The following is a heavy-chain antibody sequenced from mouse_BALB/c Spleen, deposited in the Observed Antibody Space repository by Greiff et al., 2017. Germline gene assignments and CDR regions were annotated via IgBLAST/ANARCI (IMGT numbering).Heavy chain of an antibody. V-gene: IGHV1-7*01. CDR1: GYTFTSYW. J-gene: IGHJ4*01. Sequence: QVQLKESGAELAKPGASVKMSCKASGYTFTSYWMHWVKQRPGQGLEWIGYINPSTGYTEYNQKFKDKATLTADKSSSTAYMQLSSLTSEDSAVYYCARPSFLALYYAMDYWGQGTSVTVSS. CDR2: INPSTGYT. CDR3: ARPSFLALYYAMDY.